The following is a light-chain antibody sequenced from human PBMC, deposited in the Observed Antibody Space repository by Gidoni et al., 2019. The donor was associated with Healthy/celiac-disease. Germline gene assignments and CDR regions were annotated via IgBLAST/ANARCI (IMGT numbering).Light chain of an antibody. Sequence: ELVMTQSPATLSLSPGERATLSCRASQSVNSNLAWYQQKPGQAPRPLIYGASTRATGIPARFSGSGSGTEFTRTSSSLQSEDCAVYYCQQYNNGVTFGGRTKVEIK. CDR2: GAS. V-gene: IGKV3-15*01. CDR1: QSVNSN. J-gene: IGKJ4*01. CDR3: QQYNNGVT.